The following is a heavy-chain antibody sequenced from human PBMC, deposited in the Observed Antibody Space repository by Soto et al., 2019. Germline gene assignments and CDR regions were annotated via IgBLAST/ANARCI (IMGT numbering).Heavy chain of an antibody. CDR3: ARTSRFDY. CDR1: GGSFSGYY. D-gene: IGHD6-6*01. J-gene: IGHJ4*02. Sequence: QVQLQQWGAGLLKPSETLSLTCAVYGGSFSGYYWSWIRQPPGKGLEWIGEINHSGSTNYNPSLKSRVNISVDTSKSQFSLKLSSVTDGDTAVYYCARTSRFDYWGQGTLVTVSS. V-gene: IGHV4-34*01. CDR2: INHSGST.